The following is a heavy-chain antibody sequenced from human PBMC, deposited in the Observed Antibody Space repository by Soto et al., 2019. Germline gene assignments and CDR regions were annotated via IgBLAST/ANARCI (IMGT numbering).Heavy chain of an antibody. J-gene: IGHJ4*02. CDR1: GGSVSSGSYY. V-gene: IGHV4-61*01. CDR2: IYYSGST. Sequence: PSETLSLTCTVSGGSVSSGSYYWILIRQPPGKGLEWIGYIYYSGSTNYNPSLKSRVTISVDTSKNQFSLKLSSVTAADTAVYYCARAIAVAGAYFDYWGQGTLVTVSS. D-gene: IGHD6-19*01. CDR3: ARAIAVAGAYFDY.